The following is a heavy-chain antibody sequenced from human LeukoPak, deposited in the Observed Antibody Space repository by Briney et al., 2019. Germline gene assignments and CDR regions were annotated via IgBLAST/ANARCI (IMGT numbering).Heavy chain of an antibody. V-gene: IGHV3-30*04. Sequence: GGSLRLSCEASGFTFSSYALHWVRQAPGKGLEWVAVISYDGSNKYYADSVKGRFTISRDNSKNTLYLQMNSLRAEDTAVYYCAKDSSGRYFDWLLSNWGQGTLVTVSS. CDR1: GFTFSSYA. CDR2: ISYDGSNK. D-gene: IGHD3-9*01. J-gene: IGHJ4*02. CDR3: AKDSSGRYFDWLLSN.